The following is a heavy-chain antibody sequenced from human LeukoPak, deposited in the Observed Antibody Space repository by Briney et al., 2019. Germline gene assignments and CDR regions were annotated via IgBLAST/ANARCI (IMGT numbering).Heavy chain of an antibody. CDR3: ARAGDYYDSSGYILFDY. CDR1: GGSISSYY. J-gene: IGHJ4*02. Sequence: SETLSLTCTVSGGSISSYYWSWIRQPAGKGLELIGRIYTSGTTNYNPSLKSRVTISVDTSKNQFSLKLSSVTAADTAVYYCARAGDYYDSSGYILFDYWGQGTLVTVSS. V-gene: IGHV4-4*07. CDR2: IYTSGTT. D-gene: IGHD3-22*01.